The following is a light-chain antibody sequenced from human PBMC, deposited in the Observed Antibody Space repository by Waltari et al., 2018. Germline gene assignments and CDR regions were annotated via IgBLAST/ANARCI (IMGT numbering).Light chain of an antibody. J-gene: IGLJ1*01. CDR3: ASYAGSNNYV. V-gene: IGLV2-8*01. CDR2: EVT. Sequence: QSALTQPPSASGSPGQSVTISCTGTSSDIGGYNYVSWYQTHPGKAPKLWIYEVTPRPSGVPDRFSGSKSGNTASLTVSGLQTEDEADYYCASYAGSNNYVFGTGTKVTVL. CDR1: SSDIGGYNY.